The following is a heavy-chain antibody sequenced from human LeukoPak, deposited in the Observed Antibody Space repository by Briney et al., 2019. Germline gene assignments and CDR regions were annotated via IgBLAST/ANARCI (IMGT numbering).Heavy chain of an antibody. CDR2: ISYDGSNK. D-gene: IGHD2-15*01. Sequence: GGSLRLSCAASGFTFSSYGMHWVRQAPGKGLEWVAVISYDGSNKYYADSVKGRFTISRDNSKNTLYLQMNSLRAEDTAVYYCAKIKRAADAFDNWGQGTMVTVSS. CDR3: AKIKRAADAFDN. V-gene: IGHV3-30*18. CDR1: GFTFSSYG. J-gene: IGHJ3*02.